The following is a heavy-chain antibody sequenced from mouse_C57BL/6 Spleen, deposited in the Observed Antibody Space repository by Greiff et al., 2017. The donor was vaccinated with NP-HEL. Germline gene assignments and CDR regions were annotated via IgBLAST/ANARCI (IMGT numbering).Heavy chain of an antibody. CDR3: AREETTVVATKNWFAY. V-gene: IGHV1-82*01. J-gene: IGHJ3*01. CDR2: IYPGDGDT. D-gene: IGHD1-1*01. CDR1: GYAFSSSW. Sequence: QVQLQQSGPELVKPGASVKISCKASGYAFSSSWMNWVKQRPGKGLEWIGRIYPGDGDTNYNQKFKGKATLTVDTSSSTAYMQLSSLTSEDSAVYYCAREETTVVATKNWFAYWGQGTLVTVSA.